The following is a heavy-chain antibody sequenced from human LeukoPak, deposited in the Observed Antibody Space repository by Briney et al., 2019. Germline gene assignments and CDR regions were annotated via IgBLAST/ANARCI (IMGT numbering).Heavy chain of an antibody. CDR3: AREGGVTTVSADFDY. Sequence: GASVKVSCKASGYTFTSYGISWVRQAPGQGLEWMGWISAYNGNTNYAQKLQGRVTMTTDTSTSIAYMELRSLRSDDTAVYYCAREGGVTTVSADFDYWGQGTLVTVSS. J-gene: IGHJ4*02. CDR1: GYTFTSYG. D-gene: IGHD4-17*01. V-gene: IGHV1-18*04. CDR2: ISAYNGNT.